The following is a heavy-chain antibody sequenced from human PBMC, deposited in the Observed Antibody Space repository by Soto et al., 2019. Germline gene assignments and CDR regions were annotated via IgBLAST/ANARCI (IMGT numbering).Heavy chain of an antibody. Sequence: QITLKESGPTLVKPTQTLTLTCTFSGFSLSTSGVGVGWIRQPPGKALEWLALIYWDDDKRYSPSLKSRLTITKDTSKNQVVLTMTNMDPVDTATYYCAHSQVVPAAMVVSYFDYWGQGTLVTVSS. CDR1: GFSLSTSGVG. J-gene: IGHJ4*02. CDR3: AHSQVVPAAMVVSYFDY. CDR2: IYWDDDK. V-gene: IGHV2-5*02. D-gene: IGHD2-2*01.